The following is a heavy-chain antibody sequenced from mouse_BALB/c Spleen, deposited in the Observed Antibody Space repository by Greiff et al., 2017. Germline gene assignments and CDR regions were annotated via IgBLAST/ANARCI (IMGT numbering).Heavy chain of an antibody. CDR3: ARYGNYRYWYFDV. CDR1: GFNIKDTY. V-gene: IGHV14-3*02. Sequence: EVKLMESGAELVKPGASVKLSCTASGFNIKDTYMHWVKQRPEQGLEWIGRIDPANGNTKYDPKFQGKATITADTSSNTAYLQLSSLTSEDTAVYYCARYGNYRYWYFDVWGAGTTVTVSS. D-gene: IGHD2-1*01. J-gene: IGHJ1*01. CDR2: IDPANGNT.